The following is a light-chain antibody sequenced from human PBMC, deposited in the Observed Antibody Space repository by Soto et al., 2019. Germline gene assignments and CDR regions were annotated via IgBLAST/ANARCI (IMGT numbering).Light chain of an antibody. CDR3: SSWTSSTTQV. Sequence: QSALTQPASVSGSPGQSITISCTGTSSDVGGYKYVSWYQQHPDKAPKLMIFEVNNRPSGVSNRFSGSKSGNTASLTISGLQAEDEADYYCSSWTSSTTQVLGGGTKLTVL. CDR2: EVN. V-gene: IGLV2-14*01. CDR1: SSDVGGYKY. J-gene: IGLJ2*01.